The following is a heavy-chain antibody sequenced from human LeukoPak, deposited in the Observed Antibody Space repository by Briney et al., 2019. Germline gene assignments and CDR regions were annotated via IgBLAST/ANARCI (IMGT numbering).Heavy chain of an antibody. CDR1: GGSISSYF. CDR3: ARSFRGYSQGYYYYAMDV. CDR2: MYHSGST. Sequence: PSETLSLTCTVSGGSISSYFWSWIRQSPGKGLEWIGLMYHSGSTNYNPSLKSRVIMSQDTSTNRFSLQVNSVTAADSAVYYCARSFRGYSQGYYYYAMDVWGQGTTVTVFS. D-gene: IGHD5-18*01. V-gene: IGHV4-59*01. J-gene: IGHJ6*02.